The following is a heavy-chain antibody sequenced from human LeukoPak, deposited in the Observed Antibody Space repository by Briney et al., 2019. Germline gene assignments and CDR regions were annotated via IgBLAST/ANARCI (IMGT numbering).Heavy chain of an antibody. V-gene: IGHV4-39*01. Sequence: SETLSLTCTVSGGSISSGGYYWSWIRQPPGKGLEWIGSIYYSGSTYYNPSLKSRVTISVDTSKNQFSLKLSSVTAADTAVYYCANYGDLYFDYWGQGTLDTVSS. J-gene: IGHJ4*02. CDR1: GGSISSGGYY. CDR2: IYYSGST. D-gene: IGHD4-17*01. CDR3: ANYGDLYFDY.